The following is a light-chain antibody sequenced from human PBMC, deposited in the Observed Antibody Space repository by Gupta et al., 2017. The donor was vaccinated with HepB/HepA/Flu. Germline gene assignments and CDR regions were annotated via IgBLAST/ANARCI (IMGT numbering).Light chain of an antibody. Sequence: DIQMTQSPSSLSASVGDKVTISCQASQEISNYLNWYQHKPGKAPKLLIYDASNLETGVPSRFGGSGSGTHFTFTISSLQPEDIATYYCQHDDNIIFSFGHGTKVDIK. CDR2: DAS. CDR3: QHDDNIIFS. J-gene: IGKJ3*01. V-gene: IGKV1-33*01. CDR1: QEISNY.